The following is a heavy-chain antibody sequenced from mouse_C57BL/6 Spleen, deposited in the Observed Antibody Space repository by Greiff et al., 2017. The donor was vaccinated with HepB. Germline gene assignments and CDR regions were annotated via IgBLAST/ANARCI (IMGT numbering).Heavy chain of an antibody. J-gene: IGHJ3*01. CDR2: IYPGSGNT. CDR1: GYTFTDYY. V-gene: IGHV1-76*01. D-gene: IGHD2-4*01. CDR3: ARSRDYPAWFAY. Sequence: VQLQQSGAELVRPGASVKLSCKASGYTFTDYYINWVKQRPGQGLEWIARIYPGSGNTYYNEKFKGKATLTAEKSSSTAYMQLSSLTSEDSAVYFCARSRDYPAWFAYWGQGTLVTVSA.